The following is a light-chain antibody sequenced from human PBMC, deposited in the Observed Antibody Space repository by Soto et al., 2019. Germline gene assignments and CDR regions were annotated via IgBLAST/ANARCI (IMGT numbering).Light chain of an antibody. V-gene: IGKV1-12*01. CDR2: TAS. CDR1: QGISNW. CDR3: QQSYSTTWT. J-gene: IGKJ1*01. Sequence: DIHMTQSPSSVSASVGDRVTITCRASQGISNWLAWFQQKPGKAPKLLIYTASRLQSGVPSRFSGSGSETDFTLTISSLQPEDFATYFCQQSYSTTWTFGQGTKVDIK.